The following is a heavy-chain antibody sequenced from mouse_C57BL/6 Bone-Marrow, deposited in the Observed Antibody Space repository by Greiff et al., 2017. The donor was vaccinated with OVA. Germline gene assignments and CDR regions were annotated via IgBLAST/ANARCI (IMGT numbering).Heavy chain of an antibody. CDR1: GFNIKDDY. D-gene: IGHD1-1*01. J-gene: IGHJ2*01. Sequence: EVQRVESGAELVRPGASVKLSCTASGFNIKDDYMHWVKQRPEQGLEWIGWIDPENGDTEYASKFQGKATITADTSSNTAYLQLSSLTSEDTAVDYCTTRYSSSPDYFDYWGQGTTLTVSS. CDR2: IDPENGDT. V-gene: IGHV14-4*01. CDR3: TTRYSSSPDYFDY.